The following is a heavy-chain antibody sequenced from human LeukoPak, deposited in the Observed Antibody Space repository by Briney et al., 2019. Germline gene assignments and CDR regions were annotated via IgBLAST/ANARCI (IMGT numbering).Heavy chain of an antibody. J-gene: IGHJ4*02. D-gene: IGHD3-22*01. CDR1: GYTLTELS. Sequence: ASVKVSCKVSGYTLTELSMHWVRQAPGKGLEWMGGFDPEDGETIYAQKFQGRVTMTEDTSTDTAYMELSSLRSEDTAVYYCATDHSSGYPGSYWGQGTLVTVSS. CDR3: ATDHSSGYPGSY. V-gene: IGHV1-24*01. CDR2: FDPEDGET.